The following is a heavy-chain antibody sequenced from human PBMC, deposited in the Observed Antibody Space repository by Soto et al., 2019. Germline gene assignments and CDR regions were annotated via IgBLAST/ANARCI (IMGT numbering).Heavy chain of an antibody. J-gene: IGHJ3*02. D-gene: IGHD6-6*01. CDR2: ISAYNGNT. Sequence: ASVKVSCKASGYTFTSYGISWVRQAPGQGLEWMGWISAYNGNTNYAQKLQGRVTMTTDTSTSTAYMELRSLRSDDTAVYYCARAVPGAARPDAFDIWGQGTMVTVSS. CDR3: ARAVPGAARPDAFDI. CDR1: GYTFTSYG. V-gene: IGHV1-18*01.